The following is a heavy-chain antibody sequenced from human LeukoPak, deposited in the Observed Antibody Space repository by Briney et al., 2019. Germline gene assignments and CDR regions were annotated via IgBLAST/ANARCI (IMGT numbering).Heavy chain of an antibody. CDR2: INTGKGNS. V-gene: IGHV1-3*04. Sequence: ASVKVACKTSGYTFTNYGMHWVRQAPRQSPEWMGWINTGKGNSKSSQKFQDRVTLTRVTSASTAYMELNSLSSEDTAVYYCARVPLDDASGHYYPHWGQGTLVTVSS. D-gene: IGHD3-22*01. J-gene: IGHJ1*01. CDR3: ARVPLDDASGHYYPH. CDR1: GYTFTNYG.